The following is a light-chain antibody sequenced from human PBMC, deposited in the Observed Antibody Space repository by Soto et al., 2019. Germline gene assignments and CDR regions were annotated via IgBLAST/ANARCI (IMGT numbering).Light chain of an antibody. Sequence: EIVMTQSPATLSVSPGERATLSCRASQSVSSNLAWYQQKPGQAPRLLIYGASTRATGIPARFSGSGSGTEFTLTISSPQSEDFAVYYCQHQGTFGQGTKLEIK. V-gene: IGKV3-15*01. CDR3: QHQGT. J-gene: IGKJ2*01. CDR1: QSVSSN. CDR2: GAS.